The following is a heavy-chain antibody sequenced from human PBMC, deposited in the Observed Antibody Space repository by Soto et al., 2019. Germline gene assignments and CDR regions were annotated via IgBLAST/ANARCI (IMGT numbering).Heavy chain of an antibody. V-gene: IGHV1-2*04. CDR3: AREKGSSSTLYYYYYGMDV. CDR1: GYTFTGYY. J-gene: IGHJ6*02. D-gene: IGHD6-6*01. Sequence: ASVKVSCKASGYTFTGYYMHWVRQAPGQGLEWMGWINPNSGGTNYAQKFQGWVTMTRDTSISTAYMELSRLRSDDTAVYYCAREKGSSSTLYYYYYGMDVWGQGTTVTVSS. CDR2: INPNSGGT.